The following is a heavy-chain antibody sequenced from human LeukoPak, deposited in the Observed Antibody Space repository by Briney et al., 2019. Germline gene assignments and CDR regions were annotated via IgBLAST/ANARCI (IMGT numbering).Heavy chain of an antibody. CDR1: GFTFSSYA. V-gene: IGHV3-21*01. Sequence: GGSLRLSCAASGFTFSSYAMSWVRQAPGKGLEWVASISGTSGYKHYADSVQGRFTISRDNAKKSLHLEMDSLRAEDTAVYYCVRGEYSSGWYDFFDSWGQGTLVTVSS. D-gene: IGHD6-19*01. CDR2: ISGTSGYK. CDR3: VRGEYSSGWYDFFDS. J-gene: IGHJ4*02.